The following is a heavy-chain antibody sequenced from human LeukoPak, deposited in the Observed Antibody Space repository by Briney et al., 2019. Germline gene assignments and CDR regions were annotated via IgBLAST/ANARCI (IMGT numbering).Heavy chain of an antibody. J-gene: IGHJ4*02. V-gene: IGHV1-69*04. CDR3: ARVYYDSSGYSYYFDY. CDR1: GGTFSSYA. Sequence: SVKVSCKASGGTFSSYAISWVRQAPGQGLERMGRIIPILGIANYAQKFQGRVTITADKSTSTAYMELSSLRSEDTAVYYCARVYYDSSGYSYYFDYWGQGTLVTVSS. CDR2: IIPILGIA. D-gene: IGHD3-22*01.